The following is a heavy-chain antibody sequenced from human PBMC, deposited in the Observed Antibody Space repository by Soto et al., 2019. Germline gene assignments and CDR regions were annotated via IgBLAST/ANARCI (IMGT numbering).Heavy chain of an antibody. CDR1: GGSFSGYY. J-gene: IGHJ5*02. CDR3: ASGNVDTAMVRANWFDP. D-gene: IGHD5-18*01. Sequence: SETLSLTCAVYGGSFSGYYWSWIRQPPGKGLEWIGEVNHSGSTNYNPSLKSRVTISVDTSKNQFSLKLSSVTAADTAVYYCASGNVDTAMVRANWFDPWGQGTLVTVSS. CDR2: VNHSGST. V-gene: IGHV4-34*01.